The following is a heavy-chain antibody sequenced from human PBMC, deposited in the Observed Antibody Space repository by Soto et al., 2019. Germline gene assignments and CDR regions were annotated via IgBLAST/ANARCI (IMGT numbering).Heavy chain of an antibody. CDR2: ISSSSTI. D-gene: IGHD1-1*01. J-gene: IGHJ6*04. CDR1: GFTFSSYS. V-gene: IGHV3-48*01. CDR3: ARGAELEPLDV. Sequence: GGSLRLSCAASGFTFSSYSMNWVRQAPGKGLEWVSYISSSSTIYYADSVKGRFTISRDNAKNSLYLQMNSLRAEDTAVYYCARGAELEPLDVWGKGTTVTVSS.